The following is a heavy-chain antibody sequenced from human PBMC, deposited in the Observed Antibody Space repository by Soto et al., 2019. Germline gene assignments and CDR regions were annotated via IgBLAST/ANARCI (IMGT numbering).Heavy chain of an antibody. CDR2: INWNGGST. CDR3: ASSIAARAWYCGMDV. J-gene: IGHJ6*02. D-gene: IGHD6-6*01. Sequence: GGSLRLSCAASGFTFDDYGMSWVRQAPGKGLEWVSGINWNGGSTGYADSVKGRFTISRDNAKNSLYLQMNSLRAEDTALYYCASSIAARAWYCGMDVGGQGTTVTASS. V-gene: IGHV3-20*04. CDR1: GFTFDDYG.